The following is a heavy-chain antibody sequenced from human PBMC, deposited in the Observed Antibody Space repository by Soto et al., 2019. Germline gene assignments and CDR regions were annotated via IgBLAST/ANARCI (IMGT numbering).Heavy chain of an antibody. V-gene: IGHV4-4*07. D-gene: IGHD6-13*01. CDR3: ASQQPHYYYYGMDV. J-gene: IGHJ6*02. Sequence: SETLSLTCTVSGGSIKSYYWNWIRRAPGKGLEWIGRIYTSGSTNYNPSLKSRATMSADTSKNQFSLSLTSVTAADTAVYYCASQQPHYYYYGMDVWGQGTTVTVSS. CDR1: GGSIKSYY. CDR2: IYTSGST.